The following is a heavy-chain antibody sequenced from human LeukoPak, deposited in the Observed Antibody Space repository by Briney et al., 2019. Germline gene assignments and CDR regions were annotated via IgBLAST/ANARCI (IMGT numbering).Heavy chain of an antibody. CDR2: IFHSGST. Sequence: SETLSLTCTVSGGSISSYYWSWIRQTPGKGLEWIGYIFHSGSTNYNPSLRRRVTISVDMPKNQFSLNLRSVTAADTAVYYCARRGYNPTYFHYNGMDVWGQGTTVTVSS. CDR1: GGSISSYY. J-gene: IGHJ6*02. V-gene: IGHV4-59*08. CDR3: ARRGYNPTYFHYNGMDV. D-gene: IGHD5-24*01.